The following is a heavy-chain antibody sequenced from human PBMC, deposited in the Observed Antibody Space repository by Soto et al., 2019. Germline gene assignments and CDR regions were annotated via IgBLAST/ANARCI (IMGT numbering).Heavy chain of an antibody. Sequence: SGGSLRLSCAASGFTFSSYAMSWVRQAPGKGLEWVSAISGSGGSTYYADSVKGRFTISRDNSKNTLYLQMNSLRAEDTAVYYCAKDSYYYDSSGGYYYYYYGMDVWGQGTTVTVSS. J-gene: IGHJ6*02. CDR3: AKDSYYYDSSGGYYYYYYGMDV. V-gene: IGHV3-23*01. CDR1: GFTFSSYA. CDR2: ISGSGGST. D-gene: IGHD3-22*01.